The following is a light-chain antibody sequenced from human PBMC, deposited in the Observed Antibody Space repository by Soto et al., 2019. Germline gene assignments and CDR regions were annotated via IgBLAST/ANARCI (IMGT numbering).Light chain of an antibody. CDR3: QQYNNWPRT. CDR2: GAS. CDR1: QSSGSN. J-gene: IGKJ1*01. Sequence: ELVLTQYPGSLSLSPGERATLSCKTSQSSGSNFVAWYQQKPGQAPRLLIYGASTRATGIPARFSGSGSGTEFTLTISSLQSEDFAVYYCQQYNNWPRTFGQGTMVDVK. V-gene: IGKV3-15*01.